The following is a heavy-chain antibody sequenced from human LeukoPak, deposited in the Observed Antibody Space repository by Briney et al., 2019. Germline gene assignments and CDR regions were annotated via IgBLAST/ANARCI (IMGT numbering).Heavy chain of an antibody. CDR3: AKGWARYNWNASDY. Sequence: PGGSLRLSCAASGFTFSSYAMSWVRQAPGKGLEWVSAISGSGGSTYYADSVKGRFTISRDNSKNTLYLQMNSLRAEDTAVYYCAKGWARYNWNASDYWGQGTLVTVSS. J-gene: IGHJ4*02. D-gene: IGHD1-20*01. CDR2: ISGSGGST. V-gene: IGHV3-23*01. CDR1: GFTFSSYA.